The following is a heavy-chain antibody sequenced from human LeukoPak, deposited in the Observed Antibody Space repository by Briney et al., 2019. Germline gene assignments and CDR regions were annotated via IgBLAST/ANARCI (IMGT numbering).Heavy chain of an antibody. CDR1: GGSFSGYY. Sequence: SETLSLTCAVYGGSFSGYYWSWIRQPPGKGLEWIGEINHSGSTNYNPSLKSRVTISVDTSKNQFSLKLSSVTAADTAVYYCAGPRNDDSSGYYSDYWGQGTLVTVSS. D-gene: IGHD3-22*01. V-gene: IGHV4-34*01. CDR3: AGPRNDDSSGYYSDY. J-gene: IGHJ4*02. CDR2: INHSGST.